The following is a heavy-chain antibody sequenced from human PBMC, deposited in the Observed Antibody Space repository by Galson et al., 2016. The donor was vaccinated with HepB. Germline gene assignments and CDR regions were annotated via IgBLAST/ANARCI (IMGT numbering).Heavy chain of an antibody. CDR3: ARQGDSGWSPLDS. D-gene: IGHD6-19*01. Sequence: QSGAEVKKPVESLKISCKTFGYSFTNYWIGWVRQMPGKGLEWMGIIYPGDSDTRYSPSFQGQVTISADRSISTAYLQWSSLKASDTAMYYCARQGDSGWSPLDSWGQGTLVTVSS. CDR1: GYSFTNYW. J-gene: IGHJ4*02. V-gene: IGHV5-51*01. CDR2: IYPGDSDT.